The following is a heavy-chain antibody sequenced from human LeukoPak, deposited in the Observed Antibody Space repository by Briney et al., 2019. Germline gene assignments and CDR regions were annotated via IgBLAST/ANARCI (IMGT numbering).Heavy chain of an antibody. V-gene: IGHV4-4*07. CDR3: ARERITMIRGPMDY. CDR2: INTSGST. Sequence: ETLSLTCTVSGGSITSYYWSWIRQPAGKGLEWIGRINTSGSTNYNPSLKSRVTMSVDTSKNQFSLKLSSVTTADTAVYYCARERITMIRGPMDYWGQGTLVTVSS. CDR1: GGSITSYY. J-gene: IGHJ4*02. D-gene: IGHD3-10*01.